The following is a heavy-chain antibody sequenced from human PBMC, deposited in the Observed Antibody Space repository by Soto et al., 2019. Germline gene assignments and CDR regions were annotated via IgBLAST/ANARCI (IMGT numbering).Heavy chain of an antibody. CDR2: ISYAGSNK. V-gene: IGHV3-30*18. D-gene: IGHD4-17*01. CDR1: GFTFISYG. CDR3: AKASVITVTTDFDY. Sequence: QVQLVESGGGVVQPGRSLRLSCAASGFTFISYGMHWVRQAPGKGLEWVAVISYAGSNKYYADSVKGRLSISRDHSKNTLYLQMNSLRAEDTAVYYCAKASVITVTTDFDYWGQGTLVAVSS. J-gene: IGHJ4*02.